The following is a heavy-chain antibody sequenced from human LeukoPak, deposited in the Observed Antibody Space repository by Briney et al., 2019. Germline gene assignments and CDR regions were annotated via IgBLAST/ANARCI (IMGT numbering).Heavy chain of an antibody. CDR1: GYTFTSYD. V-gene: IGHV1-8*01. D-gene: IGHD6-13*01. CDR2: MNPNSGNT. Sequence: ASVKVSCKASGYTFTSYDINWVRQAPGQGLEWMGWMNPNSGNTGYAQKFQGRVTMTRNTSISTAYMELSSLRSEDTAVYYCARPYSSSWQGSDYWGQGTLVTVSS. CDR3: ARPYSSSWQGSDY. J-gene: IGHJ4*02.